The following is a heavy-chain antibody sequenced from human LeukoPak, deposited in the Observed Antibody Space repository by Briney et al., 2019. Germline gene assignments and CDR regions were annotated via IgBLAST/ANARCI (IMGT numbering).Heavy chain of an antibody. CDR1: GYTFTSYY. J-gene: IGHJ5*02. CDR3: ARAYGIYCSSTCCSYNWFDP. Sequence: ASVKVSCKASGYTFTSYYMHWVRQAPGQGLEWMGMINPSGGSTSYAQKFQGRVTMTTDTSTSTAYMELRSLRSDDTAVYYCARAYGIYCSSTCCSYNWFDPWGQGTLVTVSS. CDR2: INPSGGST. V-gene: IGHV1-46*01. D-gene: IGHD2-2*01.